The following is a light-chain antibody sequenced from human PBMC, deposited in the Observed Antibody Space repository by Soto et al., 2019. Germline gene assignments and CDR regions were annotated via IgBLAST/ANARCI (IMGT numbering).Light chain of an antibody. J-gene: IGLJ2*01. V-gene: IGLV2-8*01. CDR2: EVS. CDR1: SSDVGGYNY. Sequence: QSALTQPPSASGSPGQSVTISCTGTSSDVGGYNYVSWYQQHPGKAPKLMISEVSKRPSGVPDRFSGSKSGNTASLTVSGLQAEDEADYYCRSYAGSDSFVIFGGGTKLTVL. CDR3: RSYAGSDSFVI.